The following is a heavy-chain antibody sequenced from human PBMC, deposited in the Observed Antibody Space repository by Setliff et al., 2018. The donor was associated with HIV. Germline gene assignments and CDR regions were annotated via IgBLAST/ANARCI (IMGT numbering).Heavy chain of an antibody. Sequence: SVKVSCKASEDTFNSYTIPWVRQTPGQGLEWMGRTIPVLSMSNFALKFQGRGSIFADKSTSTAYLGLNGLTYEDTAIYYCETSFGSGVAPFDNWGQGTWVTVSS. CDR2: TIPVLSMS. CDR1: EDTFNSYT. V-gene: IGHV1-69*02. CDR3: ETSFGSGVAPFDN. J-gene: IGHJ4*02. D-gene: IGHD3-10*01.